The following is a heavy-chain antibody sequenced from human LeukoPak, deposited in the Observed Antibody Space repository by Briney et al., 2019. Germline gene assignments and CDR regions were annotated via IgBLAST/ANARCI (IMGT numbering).Heavy chain of an antibody. V-gene: IGHV4-59*11. Sequence: SETLSLTCTVSGASITGHFWSWIRQPPGKGLEWVGYMYSSGSTNYNPSLKSRLTISIDMSRNQFSLQLSHVTADDTAVYYCARGTNGYLQLPFWGQGTLVTVSS. CDR3: ARGTNGYLQLPF. CDR1: GASITGHF. D-gene: IGHD2-2*01. J-gene: IGHJ4*02. CDR2: MYSSGST.